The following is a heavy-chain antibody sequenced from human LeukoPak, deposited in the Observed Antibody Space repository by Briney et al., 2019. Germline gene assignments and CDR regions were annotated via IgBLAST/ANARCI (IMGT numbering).Heavy chain of an antibody. CDR2: IYTSGST. Sequence: KPSETLSLTCTVSGDSISSGDYYWSWIRQPAGKGLEWIGRIYTSGSTNYNHSLKSRVTISVDTSKNHFSLKLTSVTAADTAVYYCARVRWLQLGHFDYWGQGSLVTVSS. D-gene: IGHD5-24*01. CDR3: ARVRWLQLGHFDY. J-gene: IGHJ4*02. CDR1: GDSISSGDYY. V-gene: IGHV4-61*02.